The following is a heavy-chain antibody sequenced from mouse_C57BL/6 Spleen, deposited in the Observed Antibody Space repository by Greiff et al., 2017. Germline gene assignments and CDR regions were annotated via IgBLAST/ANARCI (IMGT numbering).Heavy chain of an antibody. Sequence: EVKLQESGGGLVKPGGSLKLSCAASGFTFSSYAMSWVRQTPEKRLEWVATISDGGSYTYYPDNVKGRFTISRDNAKNNLYLQMSHLKSEDTAMYYCARDYYGSGYWGQGTTLTVSS. V-gene: IGHV5-4*03. CDR1: GFTFSSYA. CDR2: ISDGGSYT. D-gene: IGHD1-1*01. J-gene: IGHJ2*01. CDR3: ARDYYGSGY.